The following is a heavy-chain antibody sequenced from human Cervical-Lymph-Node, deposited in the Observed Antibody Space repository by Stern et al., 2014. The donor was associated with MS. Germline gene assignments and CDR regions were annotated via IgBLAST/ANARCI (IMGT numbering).Heavy chain of an antibody. CDR3: ARGRMYHFDS. Sequence: QVQLQESGPGLEKPSESLSLTCTVSGGSITSYYCSWIRKSPGKGLEWIGYIHYSGSTAYNPSLKSRVTISVDSSKNQFSLRLSSATAADTAVYYCARGRMYHFDSWGQGTLVTVSS. V-gene: IGHV4-59*01. CDR2: IHYSGST. CDR1: GGSITSYY. D-gene: IGHD2-8*01. J-gene: IGHJ4*02.